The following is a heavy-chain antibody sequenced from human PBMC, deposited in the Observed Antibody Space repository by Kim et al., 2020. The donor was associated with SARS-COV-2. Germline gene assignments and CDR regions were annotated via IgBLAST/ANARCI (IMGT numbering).Heavy chain of an antibody. J-gene: IGHJ3*02. V-gene: IGHV5-51*01. CDR1: GYSFTSYW. CDR3: ASGWNPGIAAAGTENDAFDI. Sequence: GESLKISCKGSGYSFTSYWIGWVRQMPGKGLEWMGIIYPGDSDTRYSPSFQGQVTISADKSISTAYLQWSSLKASDTAMYYCASGWNPGIAAAGTENDAFDIWGQGTMVTVSS. CDR2: IYPGDSDT. D-gene: IGHD6-13*01.